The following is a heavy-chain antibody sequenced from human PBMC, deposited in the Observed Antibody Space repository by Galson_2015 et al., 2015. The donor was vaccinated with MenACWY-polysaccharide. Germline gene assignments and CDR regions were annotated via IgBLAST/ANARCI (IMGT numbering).Heavy chain of an antibody. D-gene: IGHD2-15*01. CDR1: GFTFSAYA. CDR3: ARGCSGGSCSVY. Sequence: SLRLSCAASGFTFSAYAMHWVRQAPGKGLEWVAVISYDGTRKYYADSVKGRFTISRDNSKNTLYLQMNSLRVEDTAIYYCARGCSGGSCSVYWGQGTLVTVSS. CDR2: ISYDGTRK. J-gene: IGHJ4*02. V-gene: IGHV3-30-3*01.